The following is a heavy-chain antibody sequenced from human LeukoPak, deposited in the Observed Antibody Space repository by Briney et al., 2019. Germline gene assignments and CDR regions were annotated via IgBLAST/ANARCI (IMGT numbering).Heavy chain of an antibody. CDR3: VGEKSFFGEAI. Sequence: SETLSLTCSVSSDSISGYYWSWLRQPPGKGLEWIGHMFYSGATSYNPSLKSRVAISVDTFKSQVSLKVTSVTAADTAVYYCVGEKSFFGEAIWSQGTLVTVSS. J-gene: IGHJ3*02. V-gene: IGHV4-59*01. CDR1: SDSISGYY. D-gene: IGHD3-10*01. CDR2: MFYSGAT.